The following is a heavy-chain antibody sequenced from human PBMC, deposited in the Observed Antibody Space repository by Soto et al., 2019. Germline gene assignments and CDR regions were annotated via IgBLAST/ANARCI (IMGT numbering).Heavy chain of an antibody. J-gene: IGHJ5*02. Sequence: QVQLVQSGAEVKKPGASVKVSCKASGYIFTNYAMHWVRQAPGQRLEWMGWINVGNGNTKYSQKFQGRVTITRDTSASTAYRGRSSRRPENTPAYYGGRDLEYSTSSVGGGGFDPWGQGTLVTVSS. CDR1: GYIFTNYA. CDR3: GRDLEYSTSSVGGGGFDP. V-gene: IGHV1-3*01. CDR2: INVGNGNT. D-gene: IGHD6-6*01.